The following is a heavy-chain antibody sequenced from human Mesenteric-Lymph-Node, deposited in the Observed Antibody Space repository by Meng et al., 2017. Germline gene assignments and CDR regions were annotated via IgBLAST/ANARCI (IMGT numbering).Heavy chain of an antibody. CDR1: GGSMRSGNDY. J-gene: IGHJ4*02. CDR3: ASFDHIPRRNYFDY. Sequence: QVSVEEAVPGLVEPSQTLSLTCTVSGGSMRSGNDYWSWIRQPSGKGLEWIGYIHHSGSAYYNPSLKSRVSISVDTSKNQFSLNLNSMTAADTAVYYCASFDHIPRRNYFDYWGQGTLVTVSS. CDR2: IHHSGSA. V-gene: IGHV4-30-4*01. D-gene: IGHD2-21*01.